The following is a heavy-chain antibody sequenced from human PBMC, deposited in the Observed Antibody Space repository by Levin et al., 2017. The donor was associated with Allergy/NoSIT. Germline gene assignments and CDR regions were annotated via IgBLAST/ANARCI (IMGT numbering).Heavy chain of an antibody. J-gene: IGHJ3*02. CDR2: ISYDGSNK. Sequence: GESLKISCAASGFTFSSYGMHWVRQAPGKGLEWVAVISYDGSNKYYADSVKGRFTISRDNSKNTLYLQMNSLRAEDTAVYYCAKERYPLDAFDIWGQGTMVTVSS. V-gene: IGHV3-30*18. CDR3: AKERYPLDAFDI. D-gene: IGHD3-16*02. CDR1: GFTFSSYG.